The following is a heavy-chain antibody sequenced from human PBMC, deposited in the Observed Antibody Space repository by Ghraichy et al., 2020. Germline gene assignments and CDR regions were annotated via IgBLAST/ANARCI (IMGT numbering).Heavy chain of an antibody. V-gene: IGHV6-1*01. CDR1: GDSVSSNSAA. D-gene: IGHD2-15*01. CDR2: TYYRSKWYN. CDR3: ARGWGLYCSGGSCSTRDAFDI. J-gene: IGHJ3*02. Sequence: SQTLSLTCAISGDSVSSNSAAWNWIRQSPSRGLEWLGRTYYRSKWYNDYAVSVKSRITINPDTSKNQFSLQLNSVTPEDTAVYYCARGWGLYCSGGSCSTRDAFDIWGQGTMVTVSS.